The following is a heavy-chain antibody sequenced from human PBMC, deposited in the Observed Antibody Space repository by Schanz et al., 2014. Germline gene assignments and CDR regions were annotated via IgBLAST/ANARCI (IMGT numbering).Heavy chain of an antibody. V-gene: IGHV3-7*03. Sequence: EVQLVESEGGLVQPGGSLRLSCEGSGFSFSDYWMGWVRQAPGKGLEWVANIKQDESERSYVDSVKGRFTISRDNAKNSLYLQMNSLKTEDTAVYYCTTVDCSSPSCPPWGQGTLVTVSS. D-gene: IGHD2-2*01. CDR1: GFSFSDYW. CDR2: IKQDESER. J-gene: IGHJ5*02. CDR3: TTVDCSSPSCPP.